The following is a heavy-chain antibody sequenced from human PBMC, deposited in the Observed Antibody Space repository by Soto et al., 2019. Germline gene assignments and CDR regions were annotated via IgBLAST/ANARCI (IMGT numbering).Heavy chain of an antibody. V-gene: IGHV3-33*01. CDR2: IWFDGSNE. Sequence: QVQLVESGGGVVQPGRSLRLSCAASGFNFSSYGMHWVRQAPGKGLEWVAVIWFDGSNEYYADSVRGRFTISRDNAKKTLYLQMNSLRGEDTAVYYCARDRYSVEVTSDWFDPWGLGTLVTVSS. D-gene: IGHD2-21*02. CDR3: ARDRYSVEVTSDWFDP. CDR1: GFNFSSYG. J-gene: IGHJ5*02.